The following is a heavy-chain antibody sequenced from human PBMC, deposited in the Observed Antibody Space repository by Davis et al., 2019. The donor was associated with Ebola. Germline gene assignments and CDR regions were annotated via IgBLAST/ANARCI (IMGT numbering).Heavy chain of an antibody. V-gene: IGHV3-7*01. CDR1: GFTFSSYW. CDR3: TREGGGSWGY. J-gene: IGHJ4*02. CDR2: IRPDGSEK. Sequence: GESLKISCAASGFTFSSYWMTWVRQAPGKGLEWVANIRPDGSEKYYVDSVEGRFAISRDNANNSLFLQMNSLRVEDTAVYYCTREGGGSWGYWGQGTLVTVSS. D-gene: IGHD2-15*01.